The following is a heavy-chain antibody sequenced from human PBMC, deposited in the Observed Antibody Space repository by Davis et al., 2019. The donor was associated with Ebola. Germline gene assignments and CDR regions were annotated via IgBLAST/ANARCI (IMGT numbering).Heavy chain of an antibody. CDR3: ARVGGAGY. CDR2: INHSGGT. J-gene: IGHJ4*02. Sequence: MPSETLSLTCTVSGGSISSYYWSWIRQPPGKGLEWIGEINHSGGTNYNPSLKSRVTISVDTSKNQFSLKLSSVTAADTAVYYCARVGGAGYWGQGTLVTVSS. CDR1: GGSISSYY. V-gene: IGHV4-34*01. D-gene: IGHD3-10*01.